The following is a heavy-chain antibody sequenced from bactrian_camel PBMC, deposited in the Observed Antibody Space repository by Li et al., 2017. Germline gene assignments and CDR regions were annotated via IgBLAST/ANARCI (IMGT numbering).Heavy chain of an antibody. CDR1: ENVSKYY. D-gene: IGHD3*01. Sequence: QVQLVESGGGSVQAGGSLRLACAASENVSKYYMAWFRQATGKEREGVAAIDSTGSPTYTYSVKDRFTISKDNVKNTLYLQMNSLEPEDTAMYYCAAGRAIAWGELLRPGRYTTWGQGTQVTVS. J-gene: IGHJ6*01. V-gene: IGHV3S53*01. CDR3: AAGRAIAWGELLRPGRYTT. CDR2: IDSTGSP.